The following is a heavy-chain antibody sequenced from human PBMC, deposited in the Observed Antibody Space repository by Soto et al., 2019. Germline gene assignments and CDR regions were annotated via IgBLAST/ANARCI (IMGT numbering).Heavy chain of an antibody. J-gene: IGHJ5*02. Sequence: GGSLRLSCAASGFTFSDYYISWIRQAPGKGLEWISHISDSATTMYYADSVKGRFTISRDNARKSLFLHMNSLRAEDTAVYYCARDTAFISSGLFNPWGQGTLVTVSS. V-gene: IGHV3-11*01. CDR2: ISDSATTM. D-gene: IGHD3-22*01. CDR3: ARDTAFISSGLFNP. CDR1: GFTFSDYY.